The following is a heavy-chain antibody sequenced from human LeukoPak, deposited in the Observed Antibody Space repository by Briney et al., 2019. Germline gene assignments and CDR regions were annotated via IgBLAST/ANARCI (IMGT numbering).Heavy chain of an antibody. D-gene: IGHD6-19*01. CDR2: MNPNSGNT. J-gene: IGHJ5*02. CDR1: GGTFSSYA. Sequence: ASVKVSCKASGGTFSSYAISWVRQAPGQGLEWMGWMNPNSGNTGYAQKFQGRLTMTRNTSIGTAYMELSSLRSEDTAVYYCARGPYSSGSDWFDPWGQGTLVTVSS. V-gene: IGHV1-8*02. CDR3: ARGPYSSGSDWFDP.